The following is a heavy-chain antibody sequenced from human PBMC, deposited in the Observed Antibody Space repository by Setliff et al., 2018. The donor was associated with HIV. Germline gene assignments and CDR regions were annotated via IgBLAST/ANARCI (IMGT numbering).Heavy chain of an antibody. CDR2: IYYSGST. J-gene: IGHJ4*02. CDR3: ARSLTKQLVLGTSREYYFDS. V-gene: IGHV4-59*02. CDR1: SGSVNNYW. D-gene: IGHD6-13*01. Sequence: PSETLSLTCNVSSGSVNNYWWTWIRQPPGKGLEWIGYIYYSGSTYYNPSLKSRVTISVDTSKNQFSLMLSSVTAADTAVYYCARSLTKQLVLGTSREYYFDSWGLGALVTVSS.